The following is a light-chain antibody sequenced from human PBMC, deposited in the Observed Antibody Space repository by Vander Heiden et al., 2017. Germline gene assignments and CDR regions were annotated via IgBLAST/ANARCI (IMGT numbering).Light chain of an antibody. V-gene: IGKV1-39*01. CDR2: AES. J-gene: IGKJ4*01. CDR3: QLSDSTPIT. Sequence: DIQMTQSPSSLSASVGDRVTINCRASQSISSYLNWYQQKPGKAPKLLIYAESRLQIPVRSRYSDSGSGTDFTLTISRLQREDFATYYCQLSDSTPITFGGGTKVEIK. CDR1: QSISSY.